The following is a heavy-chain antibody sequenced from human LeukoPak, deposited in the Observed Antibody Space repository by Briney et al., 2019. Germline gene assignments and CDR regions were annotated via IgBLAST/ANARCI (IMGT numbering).Heavy chain of an antibody. CDR2: INPNSGGT. CDR3: ARDGLASSWYPYYYYMDV. CDR1: GYTFTGYY. J-gene: IGHJ6*03. D-gene: IGHD6-13*01. Sequence: ASVKVSCKASGYTFTGYYMHWVRQAPGQGIEWMGWINPNSGGTNYAQKFQGRVTMTRDTSISTAYMELSRLRSDDTAVYYCARDGLASSWYPYYYYMDVWGKGTTVTVSS. V-gene: IGHV1-2*02.